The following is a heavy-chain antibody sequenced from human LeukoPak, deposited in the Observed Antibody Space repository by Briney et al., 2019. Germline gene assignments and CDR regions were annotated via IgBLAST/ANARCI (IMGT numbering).Heavy chain of an antibody. CDR3: ARQGSSGSYTD. CDR2: IYYSGST. J-gene: IGHJ4*02. V-gene: IGHV4-39*07. D-gene: IGHD1-26*01. Sequence: WVRQAPGKGLEWIGSIYYSGSTYYNPSLKSRVTISVDTSKNQFSLKLSSVTAADTAVYYCARQGSSGSYTDWGQGTLVTVSS.